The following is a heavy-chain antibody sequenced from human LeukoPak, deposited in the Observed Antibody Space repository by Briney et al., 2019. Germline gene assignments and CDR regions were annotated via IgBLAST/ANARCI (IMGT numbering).Heavy chain of an antibody. Sequence: SETLSLTCTVYGGSFSDYYWTWIRQPPGKGLEWIGEINHNGGTHCNPSLKSRVTISVDTSQNQFSLKVTSVTAADTAVYYCARRIGGHNGMDVWGQGTTVTVSS. CDR3: ARRIGGHNGMDV. V-gene: IGHV4-34*01. D-gene: IGHD2-21*01. CDR1: GGSFSDYY. J-gene: IGHJ6*02. CDR2: INHNGGT.